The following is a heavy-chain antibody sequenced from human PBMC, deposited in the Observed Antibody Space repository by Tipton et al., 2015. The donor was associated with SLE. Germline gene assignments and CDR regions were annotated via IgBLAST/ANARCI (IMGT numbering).Heavy chain of an antibody. D-gene: IGHD6-13*01. Sequence: QVQLVQSGAEVKKPGASVKVSCKASGYTFTSYYMHWVRQAPGQGLEWMGIINPSGGSTSYAQKFQGRVTMTRDTSTSTVYMELSSLRSEDTAVYYCASSGAAAGDWFDPWGQGSLVTVSS. CDR3: ASSGAAAGDWFDP. CDR2: INPSGGST. V-gene: IGHV1-46*01. CDR1: GYTFTSYY. J-gene: IGHJ5*02.